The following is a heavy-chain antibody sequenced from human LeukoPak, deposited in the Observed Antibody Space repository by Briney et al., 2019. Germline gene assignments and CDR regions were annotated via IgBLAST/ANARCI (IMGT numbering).Heavy chain of an antibody. J-gene: IGHJ4*01. CDR1: GFIFSNYA. CDR2: ISLDGNNE. V-gene: IGHV3-30-3*01. Sequence: GGSLRLSCAASGFIFSNYAMTWVRQAPGKGLEWVAVISLDGNNEYYADSVKGRFSLSRDNSMNTLYLQLNSLRTEDTAMYYCASDLSGHWTYDYWGQGTLVTVSS. D-gene: IGHD1-1*01. CDR3: ASDLSGHWTYDY.